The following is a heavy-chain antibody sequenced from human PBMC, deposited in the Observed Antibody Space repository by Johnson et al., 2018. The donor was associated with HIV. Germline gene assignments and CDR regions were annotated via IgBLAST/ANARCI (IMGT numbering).Heavy chain of an antibody. V-gene: IGHV3-11*04. D-gene: IGHD1-26*01. CDR1: GFTFSYYY. CDR2: ITSSGNTV. CDR3: AKDVGMGATYINVRCAFDI. J-gene: IGHJ3*02. Sequence: QEQLVESGGGVVQPGRSLRLSCAASGFTFSYYYMSWIRQAPGKGLEWVSYITSSGNTVYYADSVKGRFTISRDNAKNSLSLQMNILTAEDTAVYYCAKDVGMGATYINVRCAFDIWGQGTMVTVSS.